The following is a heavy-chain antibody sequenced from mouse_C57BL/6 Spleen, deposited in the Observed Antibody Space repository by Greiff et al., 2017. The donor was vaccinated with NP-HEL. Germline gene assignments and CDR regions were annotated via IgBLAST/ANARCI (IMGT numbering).Heavy chain of an antibody. CDR2: FYPGSGSI. CDR1: GYTFTSYW. Sequence: QVQLQQPGAELVKPGASVKLSCKASGYTFTSYWMHWVKQRPGQGLEWIGWFYPGSGSIKYNEKFKDKATLTADKSSSTVYMELSRLTSEDSAVYFCARHERGFSLSYAMDYWGQGTSVTVSS. CDR3: ARHERGFSLSYAMDY. V-gene: IGHV1-62-2*01. D-gene: IGHD6-1*01. J-gene: IGHJ4*01.